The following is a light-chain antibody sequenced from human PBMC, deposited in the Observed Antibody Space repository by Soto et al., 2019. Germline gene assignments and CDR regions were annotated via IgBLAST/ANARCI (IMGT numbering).Light chain of an antibody. CDR2: GAS. CDR3: QQYGSPYT. V-gene: IGKV3-20*01. CDR1: QSVSSSY. J-gene: IGKJ2*01. Sequence: EIVLTQSPGTLSLSPGERATLSCRASQSVSSSYLAWYQQKPGQAPRLLIYGASSRATGIPDRFSGSGSGTDFTLTISRLEPEDFAVYYCQQYGSPYTFGQGTKLVIK.